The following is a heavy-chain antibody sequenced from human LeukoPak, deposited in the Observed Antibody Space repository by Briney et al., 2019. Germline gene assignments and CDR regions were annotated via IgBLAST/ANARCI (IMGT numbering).Heavy chain of an antibody. CDR2: ISAYNGNT. V-gene: IGHV1-18*01. CDR1: GYTFTSYG. D-gene: IGHD3-10*01. CDR3: ARSSKLLWSGDDFDY. J-gene: IGHJ4*02. Sequence: GASVKVSCKASGYTFTSYGISWVRQAPGQGLEWMGWISAYNGNTNYAQKLQGRVTMTTDTSTSTAYMELRSLRSDDTAVYYCARSSKLLWSGDDFDYWGQGTLVTVSS.